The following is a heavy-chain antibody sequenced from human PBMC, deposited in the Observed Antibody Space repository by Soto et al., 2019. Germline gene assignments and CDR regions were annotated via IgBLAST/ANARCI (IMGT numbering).Heavy chain of an antibody. CDR2: ISIYYGNT. CDR3: AILPSEKYEYDF. D-gene: IGHD2-15*01. Sequence: QVQLVQSGAEVKKPGASVKVSCKGSGYTFTDYGILWLRQAPGQGLEWVGWISIYYGNTDYSQKFQGRVTMTRDISTTTAYMELTSLRSDDTAVYYCAILPSEKYEYDFWGQGTPVTVSS. J-gene: IGHJ4*02. V-gene: IGHV1-18*01. CDR1: GYTFTDYG.